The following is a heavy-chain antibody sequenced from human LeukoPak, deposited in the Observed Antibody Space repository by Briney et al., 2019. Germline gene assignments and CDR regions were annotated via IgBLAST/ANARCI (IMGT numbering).Heavy chain of an antibody. CDR2: ISWNSGSI. J-gene: IGHJ4*02. V-gene: IGHV3-9*01. CDR1: GFTFDDYA. CDR3: ARERVAAAGSYYFDY. Sequence: GGSLRLSCAASGFTFDDYAMHWVRQAPGKGLEWVSGISWNSGSIGYADSVKGRFTISRDNSKNTLYLQMNSLRAEDTAVYYCARERVAAAGSYYFDYWGQGTLVTVSS. D-gene: IGHD6-13*01.